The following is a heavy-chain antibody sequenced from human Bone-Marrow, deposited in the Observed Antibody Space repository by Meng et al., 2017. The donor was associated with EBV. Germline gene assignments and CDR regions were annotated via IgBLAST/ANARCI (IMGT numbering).Heavy chain of an antibody. CDR3: ATRGENCSGGSCYSFDY. D-gene: IGHD2-15*01. CDR2: IYHSGST. Sequence: QESGPGLVKPSGTLSLSCRDLGGSISSSNWWSWVRQPPGKGLEWIGEIYHSGSTNYNPSLKSRVTISVDKSKNQFSLKLSSVTAADTAVYYCATRGENCSGGSCYSFDYWGQGTLVTVSS. CDR1: GGSISSSNW. J-gene: IGHJ4*02. V-gene: IGHV4-4*02.